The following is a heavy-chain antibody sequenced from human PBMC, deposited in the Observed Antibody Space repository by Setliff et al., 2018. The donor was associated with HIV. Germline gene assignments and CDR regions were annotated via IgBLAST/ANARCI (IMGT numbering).Heavy chain of an antibody. CDR3: ARGQPPTPRPYFYHMDV. Sequence: PSVTVSCKASGYAFSAYDFNWVRQAPGQGLEWVGSMSPQSDNTVYAQKFLGRVTMTMDTSIGTAYMELSSLRSEDTAVYYCARGQPPTPRPYFYHMDVWGNGTSVTVSS. D-gene: IGHD2-15*01. CDR1: GYAFSAYD. V-gene: IGHV1-8*02. CDR2: MSPQSDNT. J-gene: IGHJ6*03.